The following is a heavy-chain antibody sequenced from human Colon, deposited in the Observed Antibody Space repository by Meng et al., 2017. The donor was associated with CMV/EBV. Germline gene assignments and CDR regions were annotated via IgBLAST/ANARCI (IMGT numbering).Heavy chain of an antibody. D-gene: IGHD2/OR15-2a*01. Sequence: GESLKISCETSGYKFSTYWIGWVRQLPGRGLEWMGVIYPDDSFTRYSPSFEGQVIISADKSTNTAYLQWSDLKASDTAMYYCARLPQPTRYAAFSHFDYWGQGTRVTVSS. CDR1: GYKFSTYW. CDR2: IYPDDSFT. V-gene: IGHV5-51*01. J-gene: IGHJ4*02. CDR3: ARLPQPTRYAAFSHFDY.